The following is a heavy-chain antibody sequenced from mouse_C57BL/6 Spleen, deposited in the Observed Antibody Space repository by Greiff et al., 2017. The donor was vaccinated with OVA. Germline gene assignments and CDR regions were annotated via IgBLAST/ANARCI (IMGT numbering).Heavy chain of an antibody. CDR3: ARSYDYDRGTWFAY. V-gene: IGHV1-52*01. CDR1: GYTFTSYW. CDR2: IDPSDSET. Sequence: VQLQQPGAELVRPGSSVKLSCKASGYTFTSYWMHWVKQRPIQGLAWIGNIDPSDSETHYNQKFKDKATLTVDKSSSTAYMQLSSLTSEDSAVYYCARSYDYDRGTWFAYWGQGTLVTVSA. D-gene: IGHD2-4*01. J-gene: IGHJ3*01.